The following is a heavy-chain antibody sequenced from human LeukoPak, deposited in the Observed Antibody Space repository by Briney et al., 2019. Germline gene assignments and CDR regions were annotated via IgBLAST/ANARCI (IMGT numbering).Heavy chain of an antibody. CDR3: ARVDRYHYYLDV. J-gene: IGHJ6*03. CDR2: IMPLFNTA. Sequence: SVKVSFKASGGTFSSYSITWVRQAPGQGLEWMGGIMPLFNTANYAQQFQGRVTITTDESTSTAYMELSSLRFEDTAMYYCARVDRYHYYLDVWGKGTTVTVSS. V-gene: IGHV1-69*05. CDR1: GGTFSSYS.